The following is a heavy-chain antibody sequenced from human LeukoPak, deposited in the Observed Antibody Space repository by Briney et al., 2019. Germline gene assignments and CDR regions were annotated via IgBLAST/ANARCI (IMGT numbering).Heavy chain of an antibody. J-gene: IGHJ4*02. CDR3: ASWDDGSGSYSPTAFDY. D-gene: IGHD3-10*01. Sequence: PSETLSLTCAVYGGSFSGYYWSWIRQPPGKGLEWIGEINHSGSTNYNPSLKGRVTISVDTSKNQFSLKLSSVTAADTAVYYCASWDDGSGSYSPTAFDYWGQGTLVTVSS. CDR2: INHSGST. CDR1: GGSFSGYY. V-gene: IGHV4-34*01.